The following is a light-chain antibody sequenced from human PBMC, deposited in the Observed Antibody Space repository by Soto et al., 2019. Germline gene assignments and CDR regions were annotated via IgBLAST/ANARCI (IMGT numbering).Light chain of an antibody. CDR1: QGITSY. CDR2: AAS. J-gene: IGKJ5*01. CDR3: QQYDSDTSIT. V-gene: IGKV1-8*01. Sequence: AIRMTQSPSSLSASVGDRVTITCRASQGITSYLTWYQQKPGKDPKLLMYAASTLQSGVPSRFSGSGSGTDFSLTISCLQSEDFAAYYCQQYDSDTSITFGQGTRLEIK.